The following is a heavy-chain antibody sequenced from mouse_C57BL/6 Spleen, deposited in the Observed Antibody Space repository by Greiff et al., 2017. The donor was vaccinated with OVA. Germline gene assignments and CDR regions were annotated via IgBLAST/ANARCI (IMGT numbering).Heavy chain of an antibody. CDR2: FYPGSGSI. V-gene: IGHV1-62-2*01. J-gene: IGHJ3*01. CDR1: GYTFTEYT. CDR3: ARHERGYDGYYVAWFAY. D-gene: IGHD2-3*01. Sequence: VQLQQSGAELVKPGASVKLSCKASGYTFTEYTIHWVKQRSGQGLEWIGWFYPGSGSIKYNEKFKDKATLTADKSSSTVYMELSRLTSEDSAVYFCARHERGYDGYYVAWFAYWGQGTLVTVSA.